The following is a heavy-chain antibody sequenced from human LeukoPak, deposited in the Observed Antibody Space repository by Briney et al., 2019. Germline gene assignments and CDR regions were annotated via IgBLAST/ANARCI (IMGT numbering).Heavy chain of an antibody. CDR1: GGSISSYY. V-gene: IGHV4-59*08. Sequence: SETLSLTCTVSGGSISSYYWSWIRQPPGKGLEWIGYIYYSGSTNYNPSLKSRVTISVDTSKNQFSLKLSSVTAADTAVYYCARQRDGYTPHFDYWGQGTLVTVSS. CDR2: IYYSGST. D-gene: IGHD5-24*01. J-gene: IGHJ4*02. CDR3: ARQRDGYTPHFDY.